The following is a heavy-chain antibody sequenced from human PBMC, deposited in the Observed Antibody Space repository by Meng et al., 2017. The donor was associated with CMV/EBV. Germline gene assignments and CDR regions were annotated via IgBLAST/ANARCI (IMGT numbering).Heavy chain of an antibody. V-gene: IGHV4-34*01. J-gene: IGHJ6*02. CDR2: INHSGST. Sequence: SEILSLTSAVYGGSFSGYYWSWIRQPPGKGLEWIGEINHSGSTNYTPSLKSRVTISVDTSTNQFSLKPSSVTAADTAVYYGARGLYYGSGSYYTKGYYYYYGMDVWGQGTTVTVSS. D-gene: IGHD3-10*01. CDR1: GGSFSGYY. CDR3: ARGLYYGSGSYYTKGYYYYYGMDV.